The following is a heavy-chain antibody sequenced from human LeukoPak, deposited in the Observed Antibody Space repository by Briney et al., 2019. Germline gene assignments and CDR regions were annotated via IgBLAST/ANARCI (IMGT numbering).Heavy chain of an antibody. D-gene: IGHD3-9*01. V-gene: IGHV3-21*01. CDR1: GFTFDSYS. J-gene: IGHJ4*02. Sequence: GGSLRLSCAASGFTFDSYSMTWVRQAPGKGLEWISSITTRSDYTYYTDSVEGRFTISRDDAKNSLFLQMNSLRVEDTANCARGGTGSENDYWGQGILVTVSS. CDR3: ARGGTGSENDY. CDR2: ITTRSDYT.